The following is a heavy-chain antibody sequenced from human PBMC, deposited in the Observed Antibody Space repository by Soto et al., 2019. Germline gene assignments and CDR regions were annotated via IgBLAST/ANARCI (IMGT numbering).Heavy chain of an antibody. CDR1: GGSVSSYY. CDR3: ARSFYFDRSDFLGY. CDR2: VYSTGSS. V-gene: IGHV4-59*08. Sequence: SETLSLTCSVSGGSVSSYYWSWIRQPPGKGLEWIAYVYSTGSSNYNPSLKSRVTISVDTSKNQFSLKLSSVTAADTAVYYCARSFYFDRSDFLGYWGQGTLVTVSS. D-gene: IGHD3-22*01. J-gene: IGHJ4*01.